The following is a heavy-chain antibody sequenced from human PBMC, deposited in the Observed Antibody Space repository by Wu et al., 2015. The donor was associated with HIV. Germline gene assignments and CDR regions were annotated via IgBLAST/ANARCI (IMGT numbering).Heavy chain of an antibody. V-gene: IGHV1-2*02. Sequence: QVQLVQSGAEVKKPGASVKVSCKASGYTFTDYYLHWVRQAPGQGLEWMGWINPNSGVTNYAQRFQGRVITTRDTSISTAYMELSRLKSDDTAVYYCARDGEDYGLDVWGHGTTVTVSS. J-gene: IGHJ6*02. D-gene: IGHD3-10*01. CDR3: ARDGEDYGLDV. CDR2: INPNSGVT. CDR1: GYTFTDYY.